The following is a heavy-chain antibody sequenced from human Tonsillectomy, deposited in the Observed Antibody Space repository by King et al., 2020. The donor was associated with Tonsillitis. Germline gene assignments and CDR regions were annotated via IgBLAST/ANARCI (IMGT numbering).Heavy chain of an antibody. J-gene: IGHJ6*04. CDR1: GGSFSRNNYY. D-gene: IGHD5-24*01. CDR3: ARLQDGYNQYYYYTMDV. Sequence: QLQESGPGLVKPSETLSLTCTVSGGSFSRNNYYWGWIRQPPGKGLEWIGSSFYSGSTYYNPSLKSRVTISVDTSKNQFSLELSSVTAADTAVYYCARLQDGYNQYYYYTMDVGGKGTTVTVSS. V-gene: IGHV4-39*07. CDR2: SFYSGST.